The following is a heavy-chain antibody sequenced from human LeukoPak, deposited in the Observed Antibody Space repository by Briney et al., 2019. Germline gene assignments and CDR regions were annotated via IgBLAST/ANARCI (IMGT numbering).Heavy chain of an antibody. CDR1: GFTFSSYS. J-gene: IGHJ3*02. CDR3: ARDQDTYCGGDCYSDDAFDI. D-gene: IGHD2-21*02. Sequence: PGGSLRLSCAASGFTFSSYSINWVRQAPGKGLEWVSSISSSSSYIYYADSVKGRFTISRDNAKNSLYLQMNSLRAEDTAVYYCARDQDTYCGGDCYSDDAFDIWGQGTMVTVSS. CDR2: ISSSSSYI. V-gene: IGHV3-21*01.